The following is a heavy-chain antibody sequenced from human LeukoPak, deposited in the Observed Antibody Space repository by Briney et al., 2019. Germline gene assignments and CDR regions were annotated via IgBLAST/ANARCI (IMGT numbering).Heavy chain of an antibody. CDR1: GFTFTSYA. D-gene: IGHD1-1*01. V-gene: IGHV3-23*01. Sequence: PGGSLRLSCGGSGFTFTSYAMSWIRQAPGKGLEWVSAISGGGENTYYGDSVKGRFTISRDNSKNTLYLQMNSLRAEDTATYYCAKPRAMTTGVGRYFDLWGRGTLVTVSS. CDR3: AKPRAMTTGVGRYFDL. J-gene: IGHJ2*01. CDR2: ISGGGENT.